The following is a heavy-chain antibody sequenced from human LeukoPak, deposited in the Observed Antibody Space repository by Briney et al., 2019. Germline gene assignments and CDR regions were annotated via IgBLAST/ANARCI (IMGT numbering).Heavy chain of an antibody. J-gene: IGHJ5*02. CDR3: AGTRRYCSGGSCYNWFDP. D-gene: IGHD2-15*01. Sequence: SQTLSLTCTVSGDSISSDTYYWSWIRQPAGKGLEWIGRIYASGNSNYNASLKSRVNIAIDTSKTQFSLRLSSVIAADTAVYYCAGTRRYCSGGSCYNWFDPWGQGTLVTVSS. CDR1: GDSISSDTYY. V-gene: IGHV4-61*02. CDR2: IYASGNS.